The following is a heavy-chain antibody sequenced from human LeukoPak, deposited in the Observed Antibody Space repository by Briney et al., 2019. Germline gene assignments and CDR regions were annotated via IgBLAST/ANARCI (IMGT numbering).Heavy chain of an antibody. J-gene: IGHJ4*02. D-gene: IGHD4-17*01. CDR1: GYSISSGYH. Sequence: SETLSLTCTVSGYSISSGYHWGWIRQPPGKGLEWIGSIYHSGSTYYNPSLKSRVTISVDTSKNQFSLKLSSVTAADTAVYYCARQYGDYLDYWGQGTLVTVSS. CDR2: IYHSGST. V-gene: IGHV4-38-2*02. CDR3: ARQYGDYLDY.